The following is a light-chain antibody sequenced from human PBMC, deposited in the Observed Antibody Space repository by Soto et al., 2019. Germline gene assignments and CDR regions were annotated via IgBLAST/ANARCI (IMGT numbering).Light chain of an antibody. CDR1: QGINHY. V-gene: IGKV1-27*01. CDR2: ATS. Sequence: DIQMTQSPSSLSASVGDRVTITCRAGQGINHYLAWFQQKPGKVPKLLIYATSTLQSGVPSRFSGSGFGTDFTLTISSLQPEDVATYYCQQSYSTPRTFGQGTKVDIK. CDR3: QQSYSTPRT. J-gene: IGKJ1*01.